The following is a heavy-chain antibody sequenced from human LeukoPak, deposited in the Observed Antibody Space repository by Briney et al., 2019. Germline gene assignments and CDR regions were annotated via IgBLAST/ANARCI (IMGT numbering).Heavy chain of an antibody. CDR2: IYHSGST. V-gene: IGHV4-30-2*01. CDR3: ARGEGYSYGDLDY. D-gene: IGHD5-18*01. CDR1: GGSISSGGYY. J-gene: IGHJ4*02. Sequence: SQTLSLTCTVSGGSISSGGYYWSWIRQPPGKGLEWIGYIYHSGSTYYNPSLKSRVTISVDTSKNQFSLKLSSVTAADTAVYYCARGEGYSYGDLDYWGQGTLVTVSS.